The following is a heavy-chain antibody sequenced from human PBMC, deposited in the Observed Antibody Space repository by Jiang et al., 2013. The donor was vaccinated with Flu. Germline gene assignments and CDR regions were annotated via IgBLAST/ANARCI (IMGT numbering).Heavy chain of an antibody. Sequence: QLVESGGGLVQPGGSLRLSCAASGFTFSSYAMSWVRQAPGKGLEWVSAISGSGGSTYYADSVKGRFTISRDNSKNTLYLQMNSLRAEDTAVYYCAKILRITMIVVVPDAFDIWGQGTMVTVSS. CDR2: ISGSGGST. CDR3: AKILRITMIVVVPDAFDI. J-gene: IGHJ3*02. CDR1: GFTFSSYA. V-gene: IGHV3-23*04. D-gene: IGHD3-22*01.